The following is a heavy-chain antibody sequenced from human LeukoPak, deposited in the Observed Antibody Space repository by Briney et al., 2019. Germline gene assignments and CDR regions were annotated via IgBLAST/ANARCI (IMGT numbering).Heavy chain of an antibody. CDR1: GFTFSSSN. D-gene: IGHD1-26*01. CDR3: ARRNSGTLGNWFDP. CDR2: ISGGSTTI. V-gene: IGHV3-48*02. J-gene: IGHJ5*02. Sequence: GGSLRLSCAASGFTFSSSNMHWVRQDPGQGLEWVSYISGGSTTIYYADSVKGRFTISRDNANNSLYLQMNSLRDEDTAVYYCARRNSGTLGNWFDPWGQGTLVTVSS.